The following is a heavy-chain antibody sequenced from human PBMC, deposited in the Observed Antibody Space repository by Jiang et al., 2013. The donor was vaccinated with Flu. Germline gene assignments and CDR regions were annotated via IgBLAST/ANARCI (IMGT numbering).Heavy chain of an antibody. CDR3: ARVTQEGGIFDY. Sequence: FTNYGISWVRQAPGQGLEWMGWISTYNGNTNYAQRLQGRVTMTTDTSTSTAYMELRSLRSDDTAVYYCARVTQEGGIFDYWGQGTLVTVSS. D-gene: IGHD3-10*01. CDR1: FTNYG. J-gene: IGHJ4*02. V-gene: IGHV1-18*01. CDR2: ISTYNGNT.